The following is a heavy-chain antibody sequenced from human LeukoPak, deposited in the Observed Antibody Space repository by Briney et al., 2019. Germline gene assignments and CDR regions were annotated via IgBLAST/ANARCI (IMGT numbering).Heavy chain of an antibody. Sequence: GGSLRLSCVASGFTFGKYWMSWVRQAPGKELEWVANIKLDGSEKNYVDSVKGRFTISRDNTKNSLYLQMNSLRAEDTAVYYCAREPYGGNSLDNWGQGTLVIVSS. V-gene: IGHV3-7*01. J-gene: IGHJ4*02. CDR1: GFTFGKYW. CDR3: AREPYGGNSLDN. CDR2: IKLDGSEK. D-gene: IGHD4-23*01.